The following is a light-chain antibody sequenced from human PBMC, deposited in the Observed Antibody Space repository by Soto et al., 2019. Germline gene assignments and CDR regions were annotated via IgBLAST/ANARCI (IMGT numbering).Light chain of an antibody. J-gene: IGLJ2*01. CDR3: SSYAGSNNVV. CDR2: EVS. CDR1: SSDVGGYNY. V-gene: IGLV2-8*01. Sequence: QSALTQPPSASGSPGQSVTISCTGTSSDVGGYNYVSWYQHHPGKAPKLMIYEVSKRPSGVPDRFSGSKSGNTASLTVSGLQAEDEADYYCSSYAGSNNVVFGGGTKPTVL.